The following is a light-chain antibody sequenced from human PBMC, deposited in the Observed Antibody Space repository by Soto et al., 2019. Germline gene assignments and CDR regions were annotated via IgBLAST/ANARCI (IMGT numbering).Light chain of an antibody. CDR2: KAS. J-gene: IGKJ2*02. CDR1: QSISSW. V-gene: IGKV1-5*03. Sequence: DIQMTQSPSTLSASVGDRVTITCRASQSISSWLAWYQQKPGKAPKLLSYKASSLESGVPARFSGSGSGTEFTLTISSLQPDDFATYYCQQYNSYSSTFGQGNKLEIK. CDR3: QQYNSYSST.